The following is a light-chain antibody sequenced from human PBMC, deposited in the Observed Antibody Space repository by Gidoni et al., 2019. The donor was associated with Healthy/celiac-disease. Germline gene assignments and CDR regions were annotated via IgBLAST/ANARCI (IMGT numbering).Light chain of an antibody. V-gene: IGKV1-33*01. J-gene: IGKJ2*01. CDR2: DAS. CDR1: QDISNY. Sequence: DIQMTQSPSSLSASVGDRVTITCQASQDISNYLNWYQQKPGKAPKLLIYDASNLETGVPSRFSGSGSGTDFTFPISSLQPEDIATYYCQQYDNLPRYTFXQXTKLEIK. CDR3: QQYDNLPRYT.